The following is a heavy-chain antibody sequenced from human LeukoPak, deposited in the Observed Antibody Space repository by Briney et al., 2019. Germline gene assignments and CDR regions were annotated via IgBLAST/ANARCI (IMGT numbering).Heavy chain of an antibody. Sequence: SETLSLTCTVSGDAIANFHWSWIRQVPGKGLDWIGYIYYIGTTNFNPSLKSRASISVDTSKNQFSLHLTSVTATDTAIYYCARHVGGSMLAFDLWGLGSLVTVSS. CDR1: GDAIANFH. D-gene: IGHD3-10*02. CDR2: IYYIGTT. J-gene: IGHJ4*02. V-gene: IGHV4-59*08. CDR3: ARHVGGSMLAFDL.